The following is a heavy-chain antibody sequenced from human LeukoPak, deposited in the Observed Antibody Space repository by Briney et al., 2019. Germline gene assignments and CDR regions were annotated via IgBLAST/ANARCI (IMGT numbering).Heavy chain of an antibody. V-gene: IGHV1-2*02. CDR2: INPNSGGT. CDR1: GYTFTGYY. CDR3: AREGYDFWSGYFDY. D-gene: IGHD3-3*01. Sequence: AASVKVSCKASGYTFTGYYMHWVRQAPGQGLEWMGWINPNSGGTNYAQKFQGRVTMTRDTSISTAYMELSRLRPDDTAVYYCAREGYDFWSGYFDYWGQGTLVTVSS. J-gene: IGHJ4*02.